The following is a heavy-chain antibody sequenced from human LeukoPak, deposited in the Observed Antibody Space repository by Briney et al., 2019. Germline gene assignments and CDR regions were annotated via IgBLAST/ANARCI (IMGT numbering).Heavy chain of an antibody. CDR2: IHTDGTT. CDR1: GGSISSYL. J-gene: IGHJ4*02. V-gene: IGHV4-4*07. Sequence: SETLSLTCTVSGGSISSYLWSWIRQPAGKGLEWLGRIHTDGTTTYSPSLQSRLTMSVDTSKKQISLRLSSVTAADTAIYYCATEQESGSAWGFDYWGQGSLVTVSS. D-gene: IGHD1/OR15-1a*01. CDR3: ATEQESGSAWGFDY.